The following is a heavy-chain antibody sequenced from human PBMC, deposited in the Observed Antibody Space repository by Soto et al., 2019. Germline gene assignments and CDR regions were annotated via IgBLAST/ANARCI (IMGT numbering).Heavy chain of an antibody. J-gene: IGHJ3*02. CDR1: VGSFSGYY. CDR2: INHSGNT. D-gene: IGHD2-2*01. Sequence: QVQLQQWGAGLLKPSETLSLTCAVYVGSFSGYYWSWVRQPPGKGLEWIGEINHSGNTNYNPSLKSRVTISVDTSKNQFSLNLSSVTAADTAAYYCARGRLRCSTTSCSVWAFDIWGQRRRVTVS. V-gene: IGHV4-34*01. CDR3: ARGRLRCSTTSCSVWAFDI.